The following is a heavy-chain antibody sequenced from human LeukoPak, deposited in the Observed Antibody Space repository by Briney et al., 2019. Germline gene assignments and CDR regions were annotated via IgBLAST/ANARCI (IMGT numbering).Heavy chain of an antibody. D-gene: IGHD6-13*01. J-gene: IGHJ3*02. CDR3: ARARGVSFDI. CDR2: IYYSGST. CDR1: GGSISSSSYY. V-gene: IGHV4-39*07. Sequence: PSETLSLTCTVSGGSISSSSYYWGWIRQPPGKGLEWIGSIYYSGSTYYNPPLKSRVTISVDTSKNQFSLKLSSVTAADTAVYYCARARGVSFDIWGQGTMVTVSS.